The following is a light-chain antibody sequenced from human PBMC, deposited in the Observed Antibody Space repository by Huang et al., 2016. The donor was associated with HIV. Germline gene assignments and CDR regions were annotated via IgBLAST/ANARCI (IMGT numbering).Light chain of an antibody. Sequence: EIVMTQSPATLSVSPGERATLSCRASQSVSSNLAWYQQKPGQAPRLLIYGSSTRATGIRARVSGSGSETEFTLTISSLQSEDFAVYYCQQCNNWPPRITFGQGTRLEIK. CDR2: GSS. V-gene: IGKV3-15*01. CDR3: QQCNNWPPRIT. CDR1: QSVSSN. J-gene: IGKJ5*01.